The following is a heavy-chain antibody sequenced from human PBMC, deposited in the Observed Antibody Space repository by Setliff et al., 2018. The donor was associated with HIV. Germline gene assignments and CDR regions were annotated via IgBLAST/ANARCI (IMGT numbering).Heavy chain of an antibody. CDR1: GYTVTELS. J-gene: IGHJ4*02. CDR2: FDPEDNKI. Sequence: GASVNVSCKVSGYTVTELSINWVRQAPGKGPEWMGGFDPEDNKIDYAQKFQGRVTTTEDTSTDTAYMELSSLRPEDTAVYYCATRIRDGHRGYGYFDFWGQGTLVTVSS. D-gene: IGHD5-12*01. V-gene: IGHV1-24*01. CDR3: ATRIRDGHRGYGYFDF.